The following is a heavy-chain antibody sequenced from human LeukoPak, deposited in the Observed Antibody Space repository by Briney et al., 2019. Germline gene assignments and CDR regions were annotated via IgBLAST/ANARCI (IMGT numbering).Heavy chain of an antibody. V-gene: IGHV4-34*01. Sequence: SETLSLTCAVYGGSFSGYYWSWIRQPPGKGLEWIGEINHSGSTNYNPSLKSRVTISVDTSKNQFSLKLSSVTAADTAVYYCARXSTVAGNFDYWGQGTLVTVSS. CDR2: INHSGST. CDR3: ARXSTVAGNFDY. D-gene: IGHD6-19*01. J-gene: IGHJ4*02. CDR1: GGSFSGYY.